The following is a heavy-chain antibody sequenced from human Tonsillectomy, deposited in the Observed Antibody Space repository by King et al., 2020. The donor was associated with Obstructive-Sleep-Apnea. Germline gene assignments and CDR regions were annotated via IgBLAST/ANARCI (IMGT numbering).Heavy chain of an antibody. CDR3: ARLPAGSLIPNWFDH. CDR2: IYPSDSDI. CDR1: GYTFTSYW. D-gene: IGHD3-10*01. J-gene: IGHJ5*02. Sequence: QLVQSGAEVKKPGESLKISCKASGYTFTSYWIGWVRQIPGKGLEWMGIIYPSDSDIRYSPSFQGQVTISADKSIRTAYLQWRSLKASDTAMYYCARLPAGSLIPNWFDHWGQGTLVIVSS. V-gene: IGHV5-51*01.